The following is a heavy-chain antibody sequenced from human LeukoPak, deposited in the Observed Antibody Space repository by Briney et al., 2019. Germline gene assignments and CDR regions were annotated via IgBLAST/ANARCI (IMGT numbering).Heavy chain of an antibody. J-gene: IGHJ3*02. CDR3: ARGVYYYDSRGAFDI. Sequence: SETLSLTCTVSGGSISSSSYYWGWIRQPPGKRLEWIGSIYYSGSTYYNPSLKSRVTISVDTSKNQFSLKLSSVTAADTAVYYCARGVYYYDSRGAFDIWGQGTMVTVSS. CDR1: GGSISSSSYY. CDR2: IYYSGST. V-gene: IGHV4-39*01. D-gene: IGHD3-22*01.